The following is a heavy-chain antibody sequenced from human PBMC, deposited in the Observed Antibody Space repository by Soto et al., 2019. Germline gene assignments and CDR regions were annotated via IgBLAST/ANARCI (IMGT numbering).Heavy chain of an antibody. D-gene: IGHD3-22*01. CDR3: ARDQEGITMIVGGT. CDR2: ISAYNGNT. CDR1: GDIFTSYG. Sequence: QVQLVQYGAEVKKPGASVKVSCKASGDIFTSYGISWVRQAPGQGLEWMGWISAYNGNTNYAQKFQGRVTMTTDTSTSTAYTELRSLRSDDTAVYYCARDQEGITMIVGGTWGQGTLVTVSS. J-gene: IGHJ5*02. V-gene: IGHV1-18*01.